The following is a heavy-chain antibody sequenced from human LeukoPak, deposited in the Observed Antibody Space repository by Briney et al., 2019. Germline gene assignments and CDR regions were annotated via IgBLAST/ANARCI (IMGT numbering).Heavy chain of an antibody. V-gene: IGHV3-30*02. J-gene: IGHJ4*02. CDR2: ISHDGSIK. Sequence: GGSLRLSCAASGFTFSSHGIHWVRQAPGKGLEWVAFISHDGSIKYYADSVKGRFTISRGNSKNTLYLQMNSLRPDDTAIYFCAKDPFGYSRSSPGDYWGQGTLVTVSS. CDR3: AKDPFGYSRSSPGDY. CDR1: GFTFSSHG. D-gene: IGHD3-16*01.